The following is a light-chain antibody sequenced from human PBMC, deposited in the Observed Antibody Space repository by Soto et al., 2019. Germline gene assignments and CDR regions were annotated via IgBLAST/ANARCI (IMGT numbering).Light chain of an antibody. Sequence: DIQMTPSPSSLSASVGDRVTITCRASQGISNYLAWYQQKPGKVPKLLIYAASTLHSGVPSRFSGSGSGTDFTLTISSLQPEDGGTYYCQKHNNAPRKCGQGIKGDI. CDR3: QKHNNAPRK. V-gene: IGKV1-27*01. CDR2: AAS. J-gene: IGKJ1*01. CDR1: QGISNY.